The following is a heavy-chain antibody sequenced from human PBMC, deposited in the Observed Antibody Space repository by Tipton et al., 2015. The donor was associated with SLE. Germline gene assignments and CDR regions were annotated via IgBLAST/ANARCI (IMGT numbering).Heavy chain of an antibody. CDR3: ARPGQEPVAFDY. Sequence: EQLVQSGAEVKKAGESLKISCKGAGYNFNTYWIGWVRQMPGKGLEWMGVIYPGDYDTRYGPSFRGQVTISVDKSISTAYLQWSSLKASDTAMYYCARPGQEPVAFDYWGQGTLVTVSS. J-gene: IGHJ4*02. CDR2: IYPGDYDT. D-gene: IGHD6-19*01. V-gene: IGHV5-51*03. CDR1: GYNFNTYW.